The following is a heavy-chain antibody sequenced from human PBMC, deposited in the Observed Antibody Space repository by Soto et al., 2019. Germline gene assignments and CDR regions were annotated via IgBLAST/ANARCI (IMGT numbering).Heavy chain of an antibody. CDR2: IDPSDSYT. D-gene: IGHD3-22*01. J-gene: IGHJ3*02. V-gene: IGHV5-10-1*01. CDR3: ARLTYYYDSSGYYYGTPDAFDI. Sequence: GESLKISCKGSGYSFTSYWISWVRRMPGKGLEWMGRIDPSDSYTNYSPSFQGHVTISADKSISTAYLQWSSLKASDTAMYYCARLTYYYDSSGYYYGTPDAFDIWSQGTMVTVSS. CDR1: GYSFTSYW.